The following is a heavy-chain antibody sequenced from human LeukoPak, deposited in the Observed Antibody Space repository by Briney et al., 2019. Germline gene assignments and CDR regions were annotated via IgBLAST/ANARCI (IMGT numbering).Heavy chain of an antibody. D-gene: IGHD3-22*01. CDR3: TTDLYYDSSGYRKRIDY. J-gene: IGHJ4*02. Sequence: PGGSLRLSCAASGFTFSNAWMSWVRQAPGKGLEWVGRIKSKTDGGTADYAAPVKGRFTISRDDSKNTLYLQMNSLKTEDTAVYYCTTDLYYDSSGYRKRIDYWGQGTLVTVSS. CDR1: GFTFSNAW. V-gene: IGHV3-15*01. CDR2: IKSKTDGGTA.